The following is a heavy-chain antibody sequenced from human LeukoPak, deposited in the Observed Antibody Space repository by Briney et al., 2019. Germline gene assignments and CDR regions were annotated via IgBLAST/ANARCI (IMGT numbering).Heavy chain of an antibody. CDR3: ARESPYCGGDCYSGAFDI. V-gene: IGHV3-53*01. J-gene: IGHJ3*02. Sequence: PGGSLRLSCAASGFTVSSNYMSWVRQAPGKGLEWVSVIYSGGSTYYADSVKGRFTISRDNSKNTLYLQMNSLRAEDTAVYYCARESPYCGGDCYSGAFDIWGQGTMVTVSS. CDR1: GFTVSSNY. D-gene: IGHD2-21*02. CDR2: IYSGGST.